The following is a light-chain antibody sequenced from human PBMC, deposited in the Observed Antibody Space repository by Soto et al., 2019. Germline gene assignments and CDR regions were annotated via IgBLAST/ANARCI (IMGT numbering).Light chain of an antibody. V-gene: IGKV3-15*01. CDR3: QQYDNWPIT. CDR1: QSVSSN. CDR2: GAS. Sequence: EMVMTQSPATLSVSPGETATLSCRASQSVSSNLAWYQQKPGQAPRLLIYGASSRATGIPARFSGSESGTEFTLTISSLQSEDFAVYYCQQYDNWPITFGQGTRLEIK. J-gene: IGKJ5*01.